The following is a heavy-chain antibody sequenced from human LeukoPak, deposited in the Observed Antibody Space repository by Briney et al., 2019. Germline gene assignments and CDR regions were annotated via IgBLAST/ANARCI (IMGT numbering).Heavy chain of an antibody. CDR1: GFTFSSYS. D-gene: IGHD1-7*01. V-gene: IGHV3-21*01. J-gene: IGHJ6*02. CDR3: ASWNSLGLYGMDV. Sequence: GGSLRLSCAASGFTFSSYSMNWVRQAPGKGLEWVSSISSSSSYIYYADSVKGRFTISRDNAKNSLYLQMNSLRAEDTAVYYCASWNSLGLYGMDVWGQGTTVTVSS. CDR2: ISSSSSYI.